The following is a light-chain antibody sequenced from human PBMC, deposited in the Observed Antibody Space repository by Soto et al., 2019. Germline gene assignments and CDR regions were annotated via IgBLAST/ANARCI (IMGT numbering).Light chain of an antibody. V-gene: IGKV1-5*01. CDR3: QKYNSFWT. J-gene: IGKJ1*01. CDR2: DAS. Sequence: DIQMTQSPSTLSASVGDRVTIACRASQTISNWLAWYQQKPGKAPKLLIYDASSLESGVPSRFSVSGSGTEFTLTISSLQPEDFATYYCQKYNSFWTFGQGTKVEIK. CDR1: QTISNW.